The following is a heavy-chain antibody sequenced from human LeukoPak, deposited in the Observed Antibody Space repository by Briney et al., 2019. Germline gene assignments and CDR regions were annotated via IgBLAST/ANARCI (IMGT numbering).Heavy chain of an antibody. CDR1: GGTFSSYA. D-gene: IGHD3-22*01. CDR2: IIPIFGTA. J-gene: IGHJ4*02. V-gene: IGHV1-69*05. Sequence: SVKVSCKASGGTFSSYAISWVRQAPGQGLEWMGRIIPIFGTANYARKFQGRVTITTDESTSTAYMELSSLRSEDTAVYYCARDFATYYYDSSGYVWGQGTLVTVSS. CDR3: ARDFATYYYDSSGYV.